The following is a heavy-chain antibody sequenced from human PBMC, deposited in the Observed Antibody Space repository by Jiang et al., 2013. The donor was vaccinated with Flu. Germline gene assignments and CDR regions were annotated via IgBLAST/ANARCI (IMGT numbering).Heavy chain of an antibody. CDR2: IYYSGST. V-gene: IGHV4-59*01. D-gene: IGHD3-16*01. CDR3: ARDRGLTTSGGVGFDS. Sequence: LLKPSETLSLTCNVSGGSISNYYWSWIRQPPGKGLEWIGYIYYSGSTKYNPSLESRVTISVDTSKNLFSLKLNSVTAADTAVYYCARDRGLTTSGGVGFDSWGQGILVTVSS. J-gene: IGHJ4*02. CDR1: GGSISNYY.